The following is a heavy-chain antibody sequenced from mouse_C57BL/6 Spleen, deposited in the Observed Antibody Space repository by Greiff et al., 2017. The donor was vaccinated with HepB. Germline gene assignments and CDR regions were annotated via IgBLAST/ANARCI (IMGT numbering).Heavy chain of an antibody. CDR1: GFTFSSYG. CDR3: ARRDYDYDYFDY. J-gene: IGHJ2*01. CDR2: ISSGGSYT. Sequence: DVQLVESGGDLVKPGGSLKLSCAASGFTFSSYGMSWVRQTPDKRLEWVATISSGGSYTYYPDSVKGRFTISRDNAKNTLYLQMSSLKSEDTAMYYCARRDYDYDYFDYWGQGTTLTVSS. D-gene: IGHD2-4*01. V-gene: IGHV5-6*01.